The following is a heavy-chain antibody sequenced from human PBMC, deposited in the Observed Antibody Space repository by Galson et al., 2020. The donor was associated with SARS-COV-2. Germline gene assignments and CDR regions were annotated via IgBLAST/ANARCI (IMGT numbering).Heavy chain of an antibody. CDR2: ISAYNGNT. CDR1: GYTFTSYG. Sequence: ASVKVSCKASGYTFTSYGISWVRQAPGQGLEWMGWISAYNGNTNYAQKLQGRVTMTTDTSTSTAYMELRSLRSDDTAVYYCARDRDQSPLYYGMDVWGQGTTVTVSS. CDR3: ARDRDQSPLYYGMDV. V-gene: IGHV1-18*01. J-gene: IGHJ6*02. D-gene: IGHD3-10*01.